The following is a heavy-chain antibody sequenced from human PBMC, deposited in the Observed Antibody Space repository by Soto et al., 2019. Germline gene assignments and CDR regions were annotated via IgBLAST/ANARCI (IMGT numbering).Heavy chain of an antibody. J-gene: IGHJ4*02. V-gene: IGHV1-24*01. D-gene: IGHD2-15*01. Sequence: VKVSCKVSGYTLTELSMHWVRQAPGKGLEWMGGFDPEDGETIYAQKFQGRVTMTEDTSTDTAYMELSSLRSEDTAVYYCATAQDIVVVVRGLLFDYWGQGTLVTVSS. CDR3: ATAQDIVVVVRGLLFDY. CDR1: GYTLTELS. CDR2: FDPEDGET.